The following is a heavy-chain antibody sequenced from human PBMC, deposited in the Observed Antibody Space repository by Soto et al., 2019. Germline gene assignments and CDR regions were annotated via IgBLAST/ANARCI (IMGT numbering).Heavy chain of an antibody. CDR3: ARGRAIAAAGTNYSYYGMDV. J-gene: IGHJ6*02. D-gene: IGHD6-13*01. V-gene: IGHV3-11*01. CDR1: GFTFSDYY. Sequence: QVQLVESGGGLVKPGGSLRLSCAASGFTFSDYYMSWIRQAPGTGLERVSYISSSGSTIYYADSVKGRFTISSDNAKNSLYLQMNSLRAEDTAVYYCARGRAIAAAGTNYSYYGMDVWGQGTTVTV. CDR2: ISSSGSTI.